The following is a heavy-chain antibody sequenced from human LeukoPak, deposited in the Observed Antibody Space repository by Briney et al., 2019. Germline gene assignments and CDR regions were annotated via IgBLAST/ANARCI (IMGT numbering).Heavy chain of an antibody. CDR1: GYSISSGYY. V-gene: IGHV4-38-2*02. CDR3: ARRGYSRLFDY. D-gene: IGHD5-18*01. CDR2: IFHSGST. J-gene: IGHJ4*02. Sequence: SETLSLTCTVSGYSISSGYYWGWIRQPPGKGLEWIGNIFHSGSTYYNPSLKSRVTISVDKSKNQFSLKLTSVTAADTAVYYCARRGYSRLFDYWGQGTLVTVSS.